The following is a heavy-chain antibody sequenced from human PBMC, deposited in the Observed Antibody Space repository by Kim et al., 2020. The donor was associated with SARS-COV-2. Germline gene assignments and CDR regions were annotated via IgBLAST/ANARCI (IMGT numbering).Heavy chain of an antibody. V-gene: IGHV3-11*06. D-gene: IGHD3-16*01. CDR3: ARRFGGYRVPYYCDY. J-gene: IGHJ4*02. Sequence: SVKGRITISRDNAKNSLYLQMNSLRAEDTAVYYCARRFGGYRVPYYCDYWGQGTLVTVSS.